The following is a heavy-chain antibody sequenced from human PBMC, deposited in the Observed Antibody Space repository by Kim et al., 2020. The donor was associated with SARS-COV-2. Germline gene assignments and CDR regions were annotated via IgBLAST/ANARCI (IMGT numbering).Heavy chain of an antibody. Sequence: SETLSLTSTVSGGSISSYYWSWIRQPPGKGLEWIGYIYYSGSTNYNPSLKSRVTISVDTSKNQFSLKLSSVTAADTAVYYCARDYGSGSYYPGYYYYYGMDVWGRVSTVTVSS. V-gene: IGHV4-59*13. CDR2: IYYSGST. CDR1: GGSISSYY. J-gene: IGHJ6*02. D-gene: IGHD3-10*01. CDR3: ARDYGSGSYYPGYYYYYGMDV.